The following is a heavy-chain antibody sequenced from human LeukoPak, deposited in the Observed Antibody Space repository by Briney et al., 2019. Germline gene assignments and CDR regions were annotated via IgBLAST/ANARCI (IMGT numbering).Heavy chain of an antibody. CDR2: TIPIFGTA. Sequence: GASVKVSCKASGGTFSSYAISWVRQAPGQGLEWMGGTIPIFGTANYAQRFQGRVTITTDESTSTAYMELSSLRSEDTAVYYCARDRGYDFWSGYSNSYYFDYWGQGTLVTVSS. D-gene: IGHD3-3*01. CDR1: GGTFSSYA. J-gene: IGHJ4*02. CDR3: ARDRGYDFWSGYSNSYYFDY. V-gene: IGHV1-69*05.